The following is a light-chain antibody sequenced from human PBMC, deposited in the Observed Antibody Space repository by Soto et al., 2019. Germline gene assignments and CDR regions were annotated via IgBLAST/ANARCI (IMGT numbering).Light chain of an antibody. CDR3: QQYLNCPPWT. J-gene: IGKJ1*01. CDR2: GAS. Sequence: DIVMTQSPFTLSVSPGERATLSCRASQSVSINLAWYQQKPGQAPRLLIYGASTRDTGIPARFSGSGSGTEFILPISSLQYEDVAVYYCQQYLNCPPWTFGQGTKVEIK. V-gene: IGKV3-15*01. CDR1: QSVSIN.